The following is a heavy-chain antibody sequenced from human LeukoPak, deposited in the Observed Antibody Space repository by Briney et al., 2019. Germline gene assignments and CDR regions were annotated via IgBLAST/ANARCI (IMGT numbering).Heavy chain of an antibody. J-gene: IGHJ6*04. CDR1: GFTFSSYA. V-gene: IGHV3-23*01. CDR2: ISGSGGST. CDR3: AKDLGLYYYYGMDV. Sequence: GGSLRLSCAASGFTFSSYAMSWVRQAPGKGLEWVSAISGSGGSTYYADSVKGRFTISRDNSKNTLYLQMNSLRAEDTAVYYCAKDLGLYYYYGMDVWGKGTTVTASS. D-gene: IGHD7-27*01.